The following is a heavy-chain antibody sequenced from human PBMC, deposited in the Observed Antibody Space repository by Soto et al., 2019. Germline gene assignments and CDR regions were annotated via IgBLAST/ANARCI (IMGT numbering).Heavy chain of an antibody. CDR2: IYTSGST. CDR3: ARDGLAAAGTKVHNWFDP. V-gene: IGHV4-4*07. CDR1: GGSISSYY. J-gene: IGHJ5*02. Sequence: PSETLSLTCTVSGGSISSYYWRWIRQPAGKRLEWIGRIYTSGSTNYNPSLKSRVTMSVDTSKNQFSLKLSSVTAAETAVYYCARDGLAAAGTKVHNWFDPWGQGTLVTVS. D-gene: IGHD6-13*01.